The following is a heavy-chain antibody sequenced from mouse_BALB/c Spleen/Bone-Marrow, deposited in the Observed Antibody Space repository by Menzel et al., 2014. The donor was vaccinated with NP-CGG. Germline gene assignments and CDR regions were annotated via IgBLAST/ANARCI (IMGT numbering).Heavy chain of an antibody. J-gene: IGHJ1*01. V-gene: IGHV7-3*02. Sequence: VKLMESGGGLVQPGGSLRLSCATSGFTFTDYYMSWVRQPPGKALEWLGFIRNKANGYTTEYSASVKGRFTISRDNSQSILYLQMNTLRAEDSATYYCARDRNYGSSWYFDVWGAGTTVTVSS. D-gene: IGHD1-1*01. CDR1: GFTFTDYY. CDR2: IRNKANGYTT. CDR3: ARDRNYGSSWYFDV.